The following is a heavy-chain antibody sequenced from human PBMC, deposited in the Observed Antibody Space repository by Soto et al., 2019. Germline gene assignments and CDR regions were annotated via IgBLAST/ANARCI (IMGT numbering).Heavy chain of an antibody. CDR2: INPSGGST. D-gene: IGHD2-2*01. Sequence: PSVKVSCKASGYTFTSYYMHWVRQAPGQGLEWMGIINPSGGSTSYAQKFQGRVTMTRDTSTSTVYMELSSLRSEDTAVYYCARENQLTPVSYYYYGMDVWGQGTTVTVSS. CDR3: ARENQLTPVSYYYYGMDV. J-gene: IGHJ6*02. CDR1: GYTFTSYY. V-gene: IGHV1-46*01.